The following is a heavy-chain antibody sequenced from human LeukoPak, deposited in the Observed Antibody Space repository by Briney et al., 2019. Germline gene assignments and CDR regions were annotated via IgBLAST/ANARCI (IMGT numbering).Heavy chain of an antibody. CDR2: IIPIIGTA. CDR1: GGTFSSYA. CDR3: ARDLGCSGGSCYYGMDV. V-gene: IGHV1-69*05. J-gene: IGHJ6*02. D-gene: IGHD2-15*01. Sequence: SVKVSCKASGGTFSSYAISWVRQAPGQGLEWMGGIIPIIGTANYAQKFQGRVTMTRDTSTSTVYMELSSLRSEDTAVYYCARDLGCSGGSCYYGMDVWGQGTTVTVSS.